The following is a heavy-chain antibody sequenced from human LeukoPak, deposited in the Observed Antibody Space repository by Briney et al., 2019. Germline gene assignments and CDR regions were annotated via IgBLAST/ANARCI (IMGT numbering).Heavy chain of an antibody. D-gene: IGHD4-23*01. CDR2: ISSSSSYI. J-gene: IGHJ4*02. Sequence: TGGSLRLSCAASGFTFSSYSMNWVRQAPGKGLEWVSSISSSSSYIYYADSVKGRFTISRDNAKNSLYLQMNSLRAEDTAVYYCARDYGGSSPFDYWGQGTLVTVSS. CDR1: GFTFSSYS. V-gene: IGHV3-21*01. CDR3: ARDYGGSSPFDY.